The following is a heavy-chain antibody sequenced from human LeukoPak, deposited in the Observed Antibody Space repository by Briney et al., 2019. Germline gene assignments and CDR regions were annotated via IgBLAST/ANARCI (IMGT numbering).Heavy chain of an antibody. J-gene: IGHJ5*02. CDR2: INHSGST. Sequence: PSETLSLTCAVYGGFFSCYYWSWIRQPPGKGLEWIGEINHSGSTNYNPSLKSRVTISVDTSKNQFSLKLSSVTAADTAVYYCARPRGSSGYYPWGQGTLVTVSS. D-gene: IGHD3-22*01. CDR3: ARPRGSSGYYP. V-gene: IGHV4-34*01. CDR1: GGFFSCYY.